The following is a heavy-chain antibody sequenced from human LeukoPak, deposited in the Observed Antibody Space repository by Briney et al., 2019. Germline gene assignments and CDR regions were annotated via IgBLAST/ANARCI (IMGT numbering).Heavy chain of an antibody. D-gene: IGHD6-13*01. J-gene: IGHJ4*02. CDR3: ARRSLIAAAGTIDY. Sequence: SETLSLTCAVYGGSFSGYYWSWIRQPPGKGLEWIGEINHSGSTNYNPSLKSRVTISVDTSKNQFSLKLSSVTAANTAVYYCARRSLIAAAGTIDYWGQGTLVTVSS. V-gene: IGHV4-34*01. CDR2: INHSGST. CDR1: GGSFSGYY.